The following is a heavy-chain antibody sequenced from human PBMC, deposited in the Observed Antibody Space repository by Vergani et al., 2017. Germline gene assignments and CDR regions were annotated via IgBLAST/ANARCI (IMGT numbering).Heavy chain of an antibody. Sequence: QVQLQESGPGLVKPSQTLSLTCTVSGGPISSGDYYWSWIRQPPGKGLEWIGYIYYCGSTYYNPSLKSRVTISVDTSKNQFSLKLSSVTAADTAVYYCARVGVVRGVSYYYYCYGMDVWGQGTTVTVSS. CDR1: GGPISSGDYY. CDR2: IYYCGST. CDR3: ARVGVVRGVSYYYYCYGMDV. J-gene: IGHJ6*02. V-gene: IGHV4-30-4*08. D-gene: IGHD3-10*01.